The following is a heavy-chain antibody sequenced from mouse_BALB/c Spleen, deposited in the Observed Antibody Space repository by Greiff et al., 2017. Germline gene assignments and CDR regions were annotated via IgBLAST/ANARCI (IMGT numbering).Heavy chain of an antibody. D-gene: IGHD2-3*01. V-gene: IGHV5-17*02. CDR2: ISSGSSTI. Sequence: EVKLVESGGGLVQPGGSRKLSCAASGFTFSSFGMHWVRQAPEKGLAWVAYISSGSSTIYYADTVKGRFTISRDNPKNTLFLQMTSLRSEDTAMYYCASLYDGYYSWFAYWGQGTLVTVSA. CDR3: ASLYDGYYSWFAY. J-gene: IGHJ3*01. CDR1: GFTFSSFG.